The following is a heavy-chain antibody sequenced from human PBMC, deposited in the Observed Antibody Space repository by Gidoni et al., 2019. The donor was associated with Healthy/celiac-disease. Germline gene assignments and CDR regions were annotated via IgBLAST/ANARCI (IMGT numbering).Heavy chain of an antibody. CDR2: ISGYGGST. CDR3: AKEGDSGRLEDRPYYFDS. CDR1: GFAFSSYA. Sequence: EVQLLESGGGFVQPGGSLRLSCAASGFAFSSYALSWVRQAPAQGLEWVSAISGYGGSTYYADSVKGRVTISRDSSQNTLYLQMNSLGAVDTAVYYCAKEGDSGRLEDRPYYFDSWGQGTLVTVSS. J-gene: IGHJ4*02. D-gene: IGHD5-12*01. V-gene: IGHV3-23*01.